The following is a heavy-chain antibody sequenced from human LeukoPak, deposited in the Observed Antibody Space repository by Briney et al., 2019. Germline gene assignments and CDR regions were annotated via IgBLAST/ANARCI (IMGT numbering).Heavy chain of an antibody. CDR3: AGSFLAVAGTFGPPFDY. CDR1: GGSISSYY. J-gene: IGHJ4*02. V-gene: IGHV4-59*01. CDR2: IYYSGST. Sequence: SETLSLTCTVSGGSISSYYWSWIRQPPGKGLEWIGYIYYSGSTNYNPSLKSRVTISVDTSKNQFSLKLSSVTAADTAVYYCAGSFLAVAGTFGPPFDYWGQGTLVTVSS. D-gene: IGHD6-19*01.